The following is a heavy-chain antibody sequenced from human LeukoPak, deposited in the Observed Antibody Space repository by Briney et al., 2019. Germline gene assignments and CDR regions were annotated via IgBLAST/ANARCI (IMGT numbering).Heavy chain of an antibody. CDR2: INHSGST. J-gene: IGHJ4*02. V-gene: IGHV4-34*01. CDR3: ASYRSGGSCYSGFDY. D-gene: IGHD2-15*01. Sequence: SETLSLTCAVYGGSFSGYYWSWIRQPPGKGLEWIGEINHSGSTNYNPSLKSRVTISVDTSKNQFSLKLSSATAADTAVYYCASYRSGGSCYSGFDYWGQGTLVTVSS. CDR1: GGSFSGYY.